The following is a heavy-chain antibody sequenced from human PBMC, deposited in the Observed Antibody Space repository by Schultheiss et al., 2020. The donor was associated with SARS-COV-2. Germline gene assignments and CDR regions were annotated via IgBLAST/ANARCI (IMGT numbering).Heavy chain of an antibody. Sequence: SETLSLTCAISGDSVSSNSAAWNWIRQSPSRGLEWLGRTYYRSKWYNDYAVSVKSRITINPDTSKNQFSLQLNSVTAADTAVYYCARHRYCSSTSCYTGGWEPYYFDYWGQGTLVTVSS. CDR2: TYYRSKWYN. D-gene: IGHD2-2*02. V-gene: IGHV6-1*01. CDR1: GDSVSSNSAA. J-gene: IGHJ4*02. CDR3: ARHRYCSSTSCYTGGWEPYYFDY.